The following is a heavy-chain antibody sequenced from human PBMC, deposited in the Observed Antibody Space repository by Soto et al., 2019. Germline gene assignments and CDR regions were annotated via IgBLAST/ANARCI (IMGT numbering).Heavy chain of an antibody. CDR3: ARVKECSSTSCYARDAFDV. CDR1: GFTFSDHY. Sequence: QVQLVESGGGLVKPGGSLRLSCAASGFTFSDHYMSWIRQAPRKGLEWVSYISSGGSAIYYADSVKGRFTISRENAKNSLYLQMNSRRAEDTAVYYCARVKECSSTSCYARDAFDVWGQGTMVTVSS. D-gene: IGHD2-2*01. J-gene: IGHJ3*01. CDR2: ISSGGSAI. V-gene: IGHV3-11*01.